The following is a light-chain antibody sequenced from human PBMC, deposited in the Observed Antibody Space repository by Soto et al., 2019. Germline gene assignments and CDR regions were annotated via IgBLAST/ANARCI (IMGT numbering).Light chain of an antibody. J-gene: IGLJ1*01. CDR2: DVS. V-gene: IGLV2-14*03. CDR1: SSEIGDSNY. Sequence: QSVLTQPASVSGSPGQSITISCTGTSSEIGDSNYVSWYQQHPGKAPKLVIYDVSNRPSGVSNCFSGSKSANTASLTISGLQAEDEADYYCSSFRSSSTSYVFGTGTKVTVL. CDR3: SSFRSSSTSYV.